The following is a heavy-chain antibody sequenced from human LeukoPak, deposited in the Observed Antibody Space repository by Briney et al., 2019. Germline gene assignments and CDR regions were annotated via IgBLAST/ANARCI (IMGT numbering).Heavy chain of an antibody. Sequence: SQTLSLTCTVSGGSINSGLYYWSWIRQPPGKGLEWIGYIYYSGSTNYNPSLKSRVTISVHTSKNQFSLKLSSVTAADTAVYYCARLTGYSSESWFDPWGQGTLVTVSS. D-gene: IGHD3-9*01. CDR1: GGSINSGLYY. J-gene: IGHJ5*02. V-gene: IGHV4-61*01. CDR2: IYYSGST. CDR3: ARLTGYSSESWFDP.